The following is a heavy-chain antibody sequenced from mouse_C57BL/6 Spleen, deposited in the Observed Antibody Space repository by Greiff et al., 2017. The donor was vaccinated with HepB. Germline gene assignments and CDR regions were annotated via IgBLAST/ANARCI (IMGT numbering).Heavy chain of an antibody. CDR3: AVSVVATRGLAY. Sequence: QVQLKESGPGLVQPSQSLSITCTVSGFSLTSYGVHWVRQSPGKGLEWLGVLWSGGSTDYNAAFISRLSISKDNSKSQVFFKMNSLQADDTAIYYCAVSVVATRGLAYWGQGTLVTVSA. V-gene: IGHV2-2*01. CDR2: LWSGGST. D-gene: IGHD1-1*01. CDR1: GFSLTSYG. J-gene: IGHJ3*01.